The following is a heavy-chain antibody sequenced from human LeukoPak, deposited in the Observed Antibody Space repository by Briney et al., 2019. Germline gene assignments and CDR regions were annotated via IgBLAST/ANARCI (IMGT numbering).Heavy chain of an antibody. CDR3: ARPGDSGYDSGGY. V-gene: IGHV1-2*02. CDR1: RYTYIQHQ. Sequence: ASVNVSCTATRYTYIQHQWHELGQAPGQGLEWMGWINPNRGGTNYAQKFQGRVTMTRDTSISTAYMELSRPRSDDTAVYYCARPGDSGYDSGGYWGQGTLVTVSS. J-gene: IGHJ4*02. D-gene: IGHD5-12*01. CDR2: INPNRGGT.